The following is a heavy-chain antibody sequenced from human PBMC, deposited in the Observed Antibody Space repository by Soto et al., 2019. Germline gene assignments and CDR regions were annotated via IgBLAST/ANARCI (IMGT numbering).Heavy chain of an antibody. CDR1: GGSMISSY. Sequence: SETRSLSCGGSGGSMISSYWSGIRQSPGKGLEWIGYIFHTGSTHYNPSLRSRVTMSVDASKNQFSLNLNSVTAADTAVYFCARSSVYYSVRQYYFDSWGQGTLVTVS. CDR3: ARSSVYYSVRQYYFDS. V-gene: IGHV4-59*01. CDR2: IFHTGST. D-gene: IGHD3-22*01. J-gene: IGHJ4*02.